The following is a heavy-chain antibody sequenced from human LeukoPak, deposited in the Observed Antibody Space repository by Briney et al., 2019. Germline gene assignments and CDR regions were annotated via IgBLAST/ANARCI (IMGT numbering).Heavy chain of an antibody. CDR2: FDPEDGET. Sequence: ASVKVSCKVSGYTLTELSMHWVRQAPGEGLEWMGGFDPEDGETIYAQKFQGRVTMTEDTSTDTAYMELSSLRSEDTAVYYCATLGGHYDILTGYIYYFDYWGQGTLVTVSS. V-gene: IGHV1-24*01. CDR3: ATLGGHYDILTGYIYYFDY. J-gene: IGHJ4*02. D-gene: IGHD3-9*01. CDR1: GYTLTELS.